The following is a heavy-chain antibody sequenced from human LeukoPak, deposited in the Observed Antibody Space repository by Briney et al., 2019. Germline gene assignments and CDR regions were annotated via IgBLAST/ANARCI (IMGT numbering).Heavy chain of an antibody. CDR1: GGSISSYY. J-gene: IGHJ5*02. CDR2: IYTSGST. D-gene: IGHD6-13*01. Sequence: SETLSLTCTVSGGSISSYYWSWIRQPAGKGLEWIGRIYTSGSTNYNPSLKSRVTMSVDTSKNQFSLKLSSVTAADTAVYYCARDSSSWSINWFDPWGQGTLVTVSS. V-gene: IGHV4-4*07. CDR3: ARDSSSWSINWFDP.